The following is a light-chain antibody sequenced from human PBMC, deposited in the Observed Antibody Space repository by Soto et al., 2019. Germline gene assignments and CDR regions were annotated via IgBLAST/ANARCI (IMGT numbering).Light chain of an antibody. Sequence: DIQLTQSPSTLSLSVGERVTISCRASQTVSIYLAWYQQKPGKAPRLLIYKASTLKSGIPARFSGSGSGTDFTLTISRLEPEDFAVYYCQQYGNSPRTFGGGTKVDI. J-gene: IGKJ4*02. CDR2: KAS. CDR3: QQYGNSPRT. CDR1: QTVSIY. V-gene: IGKV1-5*03.